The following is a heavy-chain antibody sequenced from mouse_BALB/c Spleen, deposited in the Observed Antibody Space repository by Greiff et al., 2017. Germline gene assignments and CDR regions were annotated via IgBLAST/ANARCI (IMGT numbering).Heavy chain of an antibody. CDR3: TRDHTTATFDY. CDR1: GFTFSSYT. V-gene: IGHV5-6-4*01. CDR2: ISSGGSYT. Sequence: DVKLVESGGGLVKPGGSLKLSCAASGFTFSSYTMSWVRQTPEKRLEWVATISSGGSYTYYPDSVKGRFTISRDNAKNTLYLQMSSLKSEDTAMYYCTRDHTTATFDYWGQGTTLTVSS. D-gene: IGHD1-2*01. J-gene: IGHJ2*01.